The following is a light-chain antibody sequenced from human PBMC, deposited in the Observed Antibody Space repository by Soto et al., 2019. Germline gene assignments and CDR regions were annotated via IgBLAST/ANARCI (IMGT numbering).Light chain of an antibody. Sequence: EVVLTQSPLSLLVTLGQPASISCRSSLSLVYSDGSTYLTWFQQRPGQSPRRLLYKVSNRDSGVPNRFSGSRSGTYVTLEISRVEAEDVGVYYCMQGTHWPPITFGQGTRLEIK. V-gene: IGKV2-30*01. CDR1: LSLVYSDGSTY. CDR2: KVS. CDR3: MQGTHWPPIT. J-gene: IGKJ5*01.